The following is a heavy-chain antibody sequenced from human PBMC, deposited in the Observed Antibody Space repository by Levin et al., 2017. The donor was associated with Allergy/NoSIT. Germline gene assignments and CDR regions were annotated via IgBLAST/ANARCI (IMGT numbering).Heavy chain of an antibody. Sequence: PSQTLSLTCAVSGGSISSGGYSWSWIRQPPGKGLEWIGNIYLSGSTNDNPSLKSRVTMSVDRSKNQFSLKLSYVTAADTAVYYCARVAGYSYGCYFDYWGPGTLVTVSS. D-gene: IGHD5-18*01. CDR2: IYLSGST. V-gene: IGHV4-30-2*01. CDR1: GGSISSGGYS. CDR3: ARVAGYSYGCYFDY. J-gene: IGHJ4*02.